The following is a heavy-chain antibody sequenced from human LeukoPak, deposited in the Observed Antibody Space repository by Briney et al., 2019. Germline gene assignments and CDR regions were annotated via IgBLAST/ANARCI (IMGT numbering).Heavy chain of an antibody. CDR2: IYYSGST. D-gene: IGHD3-10*01. CDR3: ARQEGILLWFGESPHDAFDI. CDR1: GVSISSYY. J-gene: IGHJ3*02. Sequence: SETLSLTCTVSGVSISSYYWSWLRQPPGKGLEWLGYIYYSGSTNYNPSLKSRVTISVDTSKNQFSLKLSSVTAADTAVYYCARQEGILLWFGESPHDAFDIWGQGTMVTVSS. V-gene: IGHV4-59*08.